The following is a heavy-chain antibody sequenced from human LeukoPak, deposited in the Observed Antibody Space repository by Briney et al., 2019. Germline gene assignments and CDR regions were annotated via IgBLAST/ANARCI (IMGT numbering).Heavy chain of an antibody. V-gene: IGHV1-69*01. CDR2: IIPIFGTA. CDR3: ARGGQWLDNYYYYYGMDV. D-gene: IGHD6-19*01. J-gene: IGHJ6*04. CDR1: GGTFSSYA. Sequence: SVKVSCKASGGTFSSYAISWVRQAPGQGLEWMGGIIPIFGTANYAQKFQGRVTITADESTSTAYMELSSLRSEDTAVYYCARGGQWLDNYYYYYGMDVWGKGTTVTVSS.